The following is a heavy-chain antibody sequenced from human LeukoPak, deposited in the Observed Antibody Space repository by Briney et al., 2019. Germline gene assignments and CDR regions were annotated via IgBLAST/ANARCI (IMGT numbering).Heavy chain of an antibody. D-gene: IGHD3-10*01. J-gene: IGHJ3*02. Sequence: GGSLRLSCAASGFTFSSYGMHWVRQAPGKGLEWVAVIWYDGSNKYYADSVKGRFTISRDNSKNTLYLQMNSLRAEDTAAYYCARDLPSAGAFDIWGQGTMVTVSS. CDR1: GFTFSSYG. CDR2: IWYDGSNK. CDR3: ARDLPSAGAFDI. V-gene: IGHV3-33*01.